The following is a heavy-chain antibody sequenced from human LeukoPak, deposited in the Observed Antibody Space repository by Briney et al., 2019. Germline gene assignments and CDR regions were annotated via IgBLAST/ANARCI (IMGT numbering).Heavy chain of an antibody. CDR2: IWYDGSNK. J-gene: IGHJ4*02. D-gene: IGHD3-22*01. V-gene: IGHV3-33*01. CDR3: ARDKANYYDSSGYYYPYYFDY. Sequence: PGRSLRLSCAASGFTFSSYGMPWVRQASGKGLEWVAVIWYDGSNKYYADSVKGRFTISRDNSKNTLYLQMNSLRAEDTAVYYCARDKANYYDSSGYYYPYYFDYWGQGTLVTVSS. CDR1: GFTFSSYG.